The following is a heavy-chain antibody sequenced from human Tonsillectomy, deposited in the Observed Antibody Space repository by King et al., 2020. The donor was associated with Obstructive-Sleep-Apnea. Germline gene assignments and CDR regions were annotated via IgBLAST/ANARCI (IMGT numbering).Heavy chain of an antibody. V-gene: IGHV4-31*03. Sequence: QLQESGPGLVKPSQPLSLTCPVSGGSISSGGYYWSLIRQHPGKGLECIGYIYYSGSTYYNPSLKSRGTISVDTSKNQFSLKLSSVTAADTAVYYCARMIHYDSSGPFDPWGQGTLVTVSS. CDR2: IYYSGST. CDR1: GGSISSGGYY. J-gene: IGHJ5*02. D-gene: IGHD3-22*01. CDR3: ARMIHYDSSGPFDP.